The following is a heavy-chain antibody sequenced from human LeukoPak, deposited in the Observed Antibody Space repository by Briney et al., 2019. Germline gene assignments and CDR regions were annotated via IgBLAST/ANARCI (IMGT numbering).Heavy chain of an antibody. D-gene: IGHD3-9*01. Sequence: GGSLRLSCAASGFTFSSYDMHWVRQATGKGLEWVSGIDTAGDTYYPGSVKGRFTISRENAKNSLYLQMNSLRAGDTAVYYCARAQILTGPNTPGYYFDYWGQGTLVTVSS. CDR1: GFTFSSYD. J-gene: IGHJ4*02. V-gene: IGHV3-13*01. CDR2: IDTAGDT. CDR3: ARAQILTGPNTPGYYFDY.